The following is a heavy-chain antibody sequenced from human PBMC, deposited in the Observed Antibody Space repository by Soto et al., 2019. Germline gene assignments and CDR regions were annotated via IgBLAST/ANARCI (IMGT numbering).Heavy chain of an antibody. Sequence: GGSLRLSCAASGFTFSSYGMHWVRQAPGKGLEWVAVISYDGSNKYYADSVKGRFTISRDNSKNTLYLQMNSLRAEDTAVYYCAKGPLEVALADYYYGMDVWGQGTTVTVSS. D-gene: IGHD2-15*01. J-gene: IGHJ6*02. CDR1: GFTFSSYG. CDR3: AKGPLEVALADYYYGMDV. V-gene: IGHV3-30*18. CDR2: ISYDGSNK.